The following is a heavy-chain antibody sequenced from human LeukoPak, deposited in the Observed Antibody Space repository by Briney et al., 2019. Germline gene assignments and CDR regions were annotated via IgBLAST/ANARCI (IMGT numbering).Heavy chain of an antibody. J-gene: IGHJ5*02. CDR1: GFTFSSYA. D-gene: IGHD5-24*01. V-gene: IGHV3-23*01. Sequence: GSLRLSCAASGFTFSSYAMSWVRQAPGKGLEWVSAISGSGGSTYYADSVKGRFTISRDSSKNTLYLQMNSLRAEDTAVYYCAKDAERWLQYNWFDPWGQGTLVTVSS. CDR2: ISGSGGST. CDR3: AKDAERWLQYNWFDP.